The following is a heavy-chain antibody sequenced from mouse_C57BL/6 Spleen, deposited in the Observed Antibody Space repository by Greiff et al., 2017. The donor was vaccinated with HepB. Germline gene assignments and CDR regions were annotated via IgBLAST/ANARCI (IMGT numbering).Heavy chain of an antibody. CDR1: GYTFTDYN. D-gene: IGHD2-4*01. V-gene: IGHV1-18*01. CDR3: ARSGGLRRGLLFDY. J-gene: IGHJ2*01. CDR2: INPNNGGT. Sequence: VQLQQSGPELVKPGASVKIPCKASGYTFTDYNMDWVKQSHGKSLEWIGDINPNNGGTIYNQKFKGKATLTVDKSSSTAYMELRSLTSEDTAVYYCARSGGLRRGLLFDYWGQGTTLTVSS.